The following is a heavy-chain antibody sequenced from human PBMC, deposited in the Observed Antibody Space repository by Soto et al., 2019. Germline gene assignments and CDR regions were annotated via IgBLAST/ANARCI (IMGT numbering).Heavy chain of an antibody. CDR2: IYYSGST. CDR3: ARDFGWGSSGVDV. D-gene: IGHD3-22*01. CDR1: GGSISSYY. Sequence: QVQLQESGPGLVKPSETLSLTCTVSGGSISSYYWSWIRQPPGKGLEWIGYIYYSGSTNYNPSLKSRVTISVDTSKNQFSPKLSSVTAADTAVYYCARDFGWGSSGVDVWGQGTTVTVSS. J-gene: IGHJ6*02. V-gene: IGHV4-59*01.